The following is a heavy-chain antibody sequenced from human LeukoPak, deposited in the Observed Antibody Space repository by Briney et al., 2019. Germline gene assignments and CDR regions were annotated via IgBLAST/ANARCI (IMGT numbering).Heavy chain of an antibody. J-gene: IGHJ4*02. V-gene: IGHV3-23*01. CDR2: FSSEGAAT. CDR1: GFTFSRYA. D-gene: IGHD2-21*02. Sequence: GVSLRLSCAASGFTFSRYAMSWLPQAPGKGLEGVSGFSSEGAATLPADPVKGRFNISRDNPKNTLYLQMNSLRAEDTAVYFCAKGVVTGRVVFGFDYWGQGTLVTVSS. CDR3: AKGVVTGRVVFGFDY.